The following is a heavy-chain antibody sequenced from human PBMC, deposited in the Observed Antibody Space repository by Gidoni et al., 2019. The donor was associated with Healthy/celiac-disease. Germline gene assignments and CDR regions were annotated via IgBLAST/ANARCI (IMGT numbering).Heavy chain of an antibody. D-gene: IGHD2-15*01. J-gene: IGHJ5*02. Sequence: QIPLKESGPTLVKPTQTLTLTCTFSGFALSTSGVGVVWTRQPPGKALEWLALIYWDDDKRYSPSLKSRLTITKDTSKNQVVLTMTNMDPVDTATYYCAHSLRSSGYCSGGSCYSDWFDPWGQGTLVTVSS. V-gene: IGHV2-5*02. CDR2: IYWDDDK. CDR1: GFALSTSGVG. CDR3: AHSLRSSGYCSGGSCYSDWFDP.